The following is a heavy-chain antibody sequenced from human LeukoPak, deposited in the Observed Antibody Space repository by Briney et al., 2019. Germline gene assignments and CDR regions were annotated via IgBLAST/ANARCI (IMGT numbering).Heavy chain of an antibody. D-gene: IGHD3-3*01. CDR2: INPNSGGT. CDR1: GYTFTGYY. CDR3: ARDGAFWSGYSLNWFDP. Sequence: ASVKVSCKASGYTFTGYYMHWVRQAPGQGLEWMGRINPNSGGTNYAQKFQGGVTMTRDTSISTAYMELSRLRSDDTAVYYCARDGAFWSGYSLNWFDPWGQGTLVTVSS. V-gene: IGHV1-2*06. J-gene: IGHJ5*02.